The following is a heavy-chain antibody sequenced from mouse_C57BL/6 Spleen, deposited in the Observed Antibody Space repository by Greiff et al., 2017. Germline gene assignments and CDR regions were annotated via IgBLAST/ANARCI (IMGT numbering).Heavy chain of an antibody. V-gene: IGHV1-80*01. CDR3: ARSTSNFFFDY. CDR2: IYPGDGDT. D-gene: IGHD4-1*01. Sequence: QVQLKQPGAELVKPGASVKISCKASGYAFSSYWMNWVKQRPGKGLEWIGQIYPGDGDTNYNGKFKGKATLPADKSSSTAYMQLSSLTSEDSAVYFGARSTSNFFFDYWGQGTTLTVSS. CDR1: GYAFSSYW. J-gene: IGHJ2*01.